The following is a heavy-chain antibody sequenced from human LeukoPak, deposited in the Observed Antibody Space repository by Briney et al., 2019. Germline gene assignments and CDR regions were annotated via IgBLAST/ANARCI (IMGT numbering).Heavy chain of an antibody. J-gene: IGHJ6*03. D-gene: IGHD3-3*01. CDR1: GGSISSHY. Sequence: SETLSLTCTVSGGSISSHYRSWIRQPPGKGLEWIGYIYYSGSTNYNPSLKSRVTISVDTSKNQFSLKLSSVTAADTAVYYCARDGGDYDFWRVPYYYMDVWGKGTTVTVSS. V-gene: IGHV4-59*11. CDR3: ARDGGDYDFWRVPYYYMDV. CDR2: IYYSGST.